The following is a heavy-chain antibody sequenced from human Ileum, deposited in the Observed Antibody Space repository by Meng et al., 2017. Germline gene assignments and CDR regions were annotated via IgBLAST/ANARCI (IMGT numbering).Heavy chain of an antibody. J-gene: IGHJ5*02. CDR2: IYHTGST. Sequence: QGQLQESGPDRVKPSGALSLTCSVSGGSTRYSNWWSWVRQPPGKGLEWIGEIYHTGSTNYNPSLKSRVTMSLDKSKNQFFLDLTSVTAADTAVYYCARDLLGPAIAASGYFDPWGQGTLVTVSS. V-gene: IGHV4-4*02. D-gene: IGHD5-12*01. CDR3: ARDLLGPAIAASGYFDP. CDR1: GGSTRYSNW.